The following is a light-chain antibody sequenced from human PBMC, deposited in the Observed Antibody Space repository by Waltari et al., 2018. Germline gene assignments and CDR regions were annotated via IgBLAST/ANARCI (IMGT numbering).Light chain of an antibody. CDR2: DAS. CDR1: QDISNY. CDR3: QQYDNLPIT. V-gene: IGKV1-33*01. Sequence: DIQMTQSPSSLSASVGDRVTITCQASQDISNYLKWYQQKPGKAPKLLIYDASNLETGVPSRCSGSGSGTDFTFTISSLQPEDIATYYCQQYDNLPITFGQGTRLEIK. J-gene: IGKJ5*01.